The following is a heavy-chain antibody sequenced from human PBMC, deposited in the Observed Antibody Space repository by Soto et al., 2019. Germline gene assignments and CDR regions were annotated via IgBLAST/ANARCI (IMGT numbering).Heavy chain of an antibody. D-gene: IGHD3-3*01. CDR1: GGTISGYY. CDR3: ARGQRFSDWFDP. Sequence: SETLSLTCSVSGGTISGYYWTWIRQPAGKGLEWIGRIYSSGNTKYNPSLQSRVTMSLDTSNNQFSLRLTSVTAADTAVYYCARGQRFSDWFDPWGQGALVTVSS. V-gene: IGHV4-4*07. J-gene: IGHJ5*02. CDR2: IYSSGNT.